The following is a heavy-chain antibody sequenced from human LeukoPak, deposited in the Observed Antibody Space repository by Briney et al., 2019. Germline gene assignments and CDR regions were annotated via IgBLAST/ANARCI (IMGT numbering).Heavy chain of an antibody. CDR3: ARDSWSSGWYPSYYFDY. J-gene: IGHJ4*02. V-gene: IGHV3-30*04. Sequence: SGGSLRLSCAASGFTFSSYAMHWVRQAPGKGLEWVAVISYDGSNKYYADSVKGRFTISGDNSKNTLYLQMNSLRAEDTAVYYCARDSWSSGWYPSYYFDYWGQGALVTVSS. CDR1: GFTFSSYA. CDR2: ISYDGSNK. D-gene: IGHD6-19*01.